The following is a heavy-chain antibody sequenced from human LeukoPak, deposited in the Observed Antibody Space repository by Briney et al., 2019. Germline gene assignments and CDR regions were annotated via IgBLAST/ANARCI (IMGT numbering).Heavy chain of an antibody. V-gene: IGHV3-33*01. Sequence: GGSLRLSCAASGFTFSTSGMHWVRQAPGKGLEWVAVIWYNGSNKYYADSVKGRFTISRDNSKNTLYLQMNSLRAEDTAVYYCARGPRYYGDYFDYWGQGTLVTVSS. J-gene: IGHJ4*02. CDR1: GFTFSTSG. CDR3: ARGPRYYGDYFDY. CDR2: IWYNGSNK. D-gene: IGHD4-17*01.